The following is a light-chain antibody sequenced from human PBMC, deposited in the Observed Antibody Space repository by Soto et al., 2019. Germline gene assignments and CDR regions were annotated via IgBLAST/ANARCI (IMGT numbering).Light chain of an antibody. CDR1: QSVSSSY. CDR2: GAS. Sequence: EIVLTQSPGTLSLSPGERATLSCRDSQSVSSSYLAWYQQKPGQAPRLLIYGASSRATGIPDRFSGSGSGTDFTLTISRLEPEDFAVYYCHQYGSSQAFGQGTKVEIK. J-gene: IGKJ1*01. CDR3: HQYGSSQA. V-gene: IGKV3-20*01.